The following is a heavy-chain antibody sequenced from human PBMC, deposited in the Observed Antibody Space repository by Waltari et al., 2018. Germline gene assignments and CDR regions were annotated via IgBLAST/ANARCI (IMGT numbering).Heavy chain of an antibody. CDR2: MNPNSGNT. CDR3: ARETAASDY. J-gene: IGHJ4*02. CDR1: GYAFTRSD. Sequence: QVQLVQSGAEVKQPGASVKVSCRASGYAFTRSDINWVRQATGQGLEWMGWMNPNSGNTGYAQKFQGRVAMTRNTYISTAYMELSNLRPEDTAVYYCARETAASDYWGQGTLVTVSS. V-gene: IGHV1-8*01. D-gene: IGHD2-21*02.